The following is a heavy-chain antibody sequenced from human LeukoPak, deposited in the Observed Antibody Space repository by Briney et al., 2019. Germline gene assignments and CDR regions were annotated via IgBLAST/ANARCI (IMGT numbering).Heavy chain of an antibody. D-gene: IGHD1-26*01. Sequence: ASVKVSCKASGGTFSSYAINWVRQATGQGLEWMGWMNPNSGNTGYAQKFQGRVTMTRNTSISTAYMELSSLRSEDTAVYYCASRSKDGGSYHEVDSAFDIWGQGTMVTVSS. V-gene: IGHV1-8*02. CDR2: MNPNSGNT. J-gene: IGHJ3*02. CDR3: ASRSKDGGSYHEVDSAFDI. CDR1: GGTFSSYA.